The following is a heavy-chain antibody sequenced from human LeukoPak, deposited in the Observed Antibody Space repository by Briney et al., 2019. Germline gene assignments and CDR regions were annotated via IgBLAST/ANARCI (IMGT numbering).Heavy chain of an antibody. D-gene: IGHD3-22*01. CDR2: ISSSSSYI. V-gene: IGHV3-21*01. J-gene: IGHJ4*02. CDR1: GFTFSSYS. Sequence: GGSLRLSCAAPGFTFSSYSMNWVRQAPGKGLEWVSSISSSSSYIYYADSVKGRFTISRDNAKNSLYLQMNSLRAEDTAVYYCARGDGYYDSSGYFDYWGQGTLVTVSS. CDR3: ARGDGYYDSSGYFDY.